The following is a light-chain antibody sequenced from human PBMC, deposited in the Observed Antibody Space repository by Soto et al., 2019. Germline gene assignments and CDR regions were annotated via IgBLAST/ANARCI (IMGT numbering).Light chain of an antibody. J-gene: IGLJ1*01. CDR1: SSNIGNNW. CDR3: GAWDSRLSAYV. V-gene: IGLV1-51*01. CDR2: DNK. Sequence: QSVLTQPPSVSAAPGQRVTISCSGSSSNIGNNWVSWYQQVPGTAPKLLIYDNKSRPSGIPDRFSGSKSGTSATLGITGLQTGDEADYFCGAWDSRLSAYVFGTGTKLTVL.